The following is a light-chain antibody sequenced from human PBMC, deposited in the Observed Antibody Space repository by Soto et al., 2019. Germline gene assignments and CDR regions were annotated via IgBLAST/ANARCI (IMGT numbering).Light chain of an antibody. Sequence: AIRMTQSPSSFSASTGDRVTITCRASQGISSYLAWYQQKPGKAPKLLIYAASTLQSGVPSRFRGSGSGTDFTLTSSCLQSEDFATYYCQHYYSYPRTFGPGTKVDIK. CDR3: QHYYSYPRT. V-gene: IGKV1-8*01. CDR1: QGISSY. J-gene: IGKJ3*01. CDR2: AAS.